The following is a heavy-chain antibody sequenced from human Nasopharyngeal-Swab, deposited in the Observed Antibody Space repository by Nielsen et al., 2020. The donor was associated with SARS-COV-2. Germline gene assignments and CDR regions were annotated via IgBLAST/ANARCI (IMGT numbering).Heavy chain of an antibody. CDR3: ARRYNSGWYGWFDP. D-gene: IGHD6-19*01. V-gene: IGHV4-59*08. J-gene: IGHJ5*02. CDR2: ISYSGNT. CDR1: GGSVSNYY. Sequence: SETLSLTCTVSGGSVSNYYWSWIRQPPGKGLEWLGYISYSGNTNYNPSLKSRVAISIDTSKNQFSLELSSVTAADTAIYYCARRYNSGWYGWFDPWGQGTPVTVSS.